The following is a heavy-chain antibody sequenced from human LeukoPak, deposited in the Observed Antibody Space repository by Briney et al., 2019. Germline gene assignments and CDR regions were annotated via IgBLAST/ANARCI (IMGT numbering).Heavy chain of an antibody. CDR1: GFTFSNAW. D-gene: IGHD5-12*01. CDR3: TTLPDSGYADGMDV. CDR2: IKSRTDGGSI. V-gene: IGHV3-15*01. Sequence: GGSLRLSCAASGFTFSNAWMSWVRQAPGKGLEWVARIKSRTDGGSIDYAAPVKGRFTNSRNDSKNPLYLQMNSLETADTAGYNCTTLPDSGYADGMDVWGQGTTVTVSS. J-gene: IGHJ6*02.